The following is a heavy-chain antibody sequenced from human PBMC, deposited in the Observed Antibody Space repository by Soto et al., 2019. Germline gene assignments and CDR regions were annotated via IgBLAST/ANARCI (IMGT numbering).Heavy chain of an antibody. Sequence: PGGSLRLSCAASGFTFSSYAMSWVRQAPGKGLEWVSAISGSGGSTYYADSVKGRFTISRDNSKNTLYLQMNSLRAEDTAVYYCAKLYYDILTGYYTGDAFDIWGQGTMVTVSS. CDR2: ISGSGGST. CDR1: GFTFSSYA. V-gene: IGHV3-23*01. J-gene: IGHJ3*02. D-gene: IGHD3-9*01. CDR3: AKLYYDILTGYYTGDAFDI.